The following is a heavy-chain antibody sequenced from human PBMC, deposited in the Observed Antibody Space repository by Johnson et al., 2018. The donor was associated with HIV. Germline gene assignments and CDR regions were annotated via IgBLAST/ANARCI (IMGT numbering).Heavy chain of an antibody. V-gene: IGHV3-33*08. CDR3: ARSGDSIGSFWAGGAFDI. J-gene: IGHJ3*02. D-gene: IGHD3/OR15-3a*01. Sequence: QVQLVESGGGLAQPGGSLRLSCAASGFTVMSHYMTWVRQAPGKGLEWVAFIRYDGSNKYYADSVKGRFTISRDNSKNTLYLQMNSLRAEDTAVYYCARSGDSIGSFWAGGAFDIWGQGTMVTVSS. CDR1: GFTVMSHY. CDR2: IRYDGSNK.